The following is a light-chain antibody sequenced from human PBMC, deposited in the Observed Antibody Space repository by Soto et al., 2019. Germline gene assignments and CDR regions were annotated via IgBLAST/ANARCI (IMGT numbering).Light chain of an antibody. CDR1: QSVNSN. CDR2: GIS. V-gene: IGKV3-15*01. CDR3: QQYSKWPIT. Sequence: EMGMTQSPAILSVSPGESATLSCRASQSVNSNYLAWYQQHPGRPPRLLIYGISTRATGIPARFSGSGSGTEFSLTISSLQSEDFAVYYCQQYSKWPITFGQGTRLEI. J-gene: IGKJ5*01.